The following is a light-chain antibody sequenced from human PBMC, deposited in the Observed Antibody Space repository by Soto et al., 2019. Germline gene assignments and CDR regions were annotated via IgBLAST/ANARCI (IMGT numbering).Light chain of an antibody. CDR3: QQVNRYPIT. Sequence: DIQLTQSRACLSASVGDRVIVTCRASQGISNYLAWYQQKAGKAPNLLIYAASTLQSGVPSRFSGSGSGTELTLTISSLQPEDFATYYCQQVNRYPITFGQGTRLEIK. CDR1: QGISNY. J-gene: IGKJ5*01. V-gene: IGKV1-9*01. CDR2: AAS.